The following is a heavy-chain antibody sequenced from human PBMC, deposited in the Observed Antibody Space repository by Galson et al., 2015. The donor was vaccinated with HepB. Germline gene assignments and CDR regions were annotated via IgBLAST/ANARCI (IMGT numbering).Heavy chain of an antibody. CDR3: ARGSDDFWSGYSDY. CDR1: GFTFSSYS. CDR2: ISSSSSTI. Sequence: SLRLSCAASGFTFSSYSMNWVRQAPGKGLEWVSYISSSSSTIYYADSVKGRFTISRDNAKNSLYLQMNSLRAEDTAVYYCARGSDDFWSGYSDYWGQGTLVTVSP. V-gene: IGHV3-48*01. J-gene: IGHJ4*02. D-gene: IGHD3-3*01.